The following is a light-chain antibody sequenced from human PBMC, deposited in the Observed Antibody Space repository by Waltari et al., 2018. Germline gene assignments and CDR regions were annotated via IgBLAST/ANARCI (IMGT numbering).Light chain of an antibody. CDR1: QSLPYSDGSTY. J-gene: IGKJ4*01. CDR2: KFS. V-gene: IGKV2-30*01. CDR3: IVIPHWPPSLT. Sequence: DVVMTQSPLSLSVTLGQRASISCRSSQSLPYSDGSTYLNWLHQSPVQSPRRLIYKFSNRDTGVPDRFSGSGSGTDFTLTIISVEAEHLGTYVCIVIPHWPPSLTFGGGTKVEIK.